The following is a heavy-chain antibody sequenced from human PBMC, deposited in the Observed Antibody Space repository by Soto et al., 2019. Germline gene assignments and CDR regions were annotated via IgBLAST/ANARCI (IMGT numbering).Heavy chain of an antibody. J-gene: IGHJ6*02. CDR2: IYHSGST. D-gene: IGHD1-26*01. CDR1: GYSISSGYY. V-gene: IGHV4-38-2*02. CDR3: ARDNSGSYSYYYYGMDV. Sequence: KPSETLSLTCAVSGYSISSGYYWGWIRQPPGKGLEWIGSIYHSGSTYYNPSLKSRVTISVDTSKNQFSLKLSSVTAADTAVYYCARDNSGSYSYYYYGMDVWGQGTTVTVSS.